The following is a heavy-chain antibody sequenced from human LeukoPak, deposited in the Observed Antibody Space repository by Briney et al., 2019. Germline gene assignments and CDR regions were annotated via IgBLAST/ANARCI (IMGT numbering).Heavy chain of an antibody. V-gene: IGHV4-4*02. CDR2: IYHSGST. D-gene: IGHD6-13*01. CDR1: GGSISSSNW. Sequence: SETLSLTCAVSGGSISSSNWWSWVRRPPGKGLEWIGEIYHSGSTNYNPSLKSRVTISVDKSKNQFSLKLSSVTAADTAVYYCARAYSSSWYFNWFDPWGQGTLVTVSS. CDR3: ARAYSSSWYFNWFDP. J-gene: IGHJ5*02.